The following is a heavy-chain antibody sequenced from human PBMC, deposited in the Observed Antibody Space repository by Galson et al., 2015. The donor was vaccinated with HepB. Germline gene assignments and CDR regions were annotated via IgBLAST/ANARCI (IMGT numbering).Heavy chain of an antibody. J-gene: IGHJ4*02. V-gene: IGHV1-46*01. CDR3: ARGGRGNGSGLGY. CDR1: GYTFTKYY. Sequence: SVKVSCKASGYTFTKYYMQWVRQAPGQGLEWMGIINPSGGSTSYAQKFQGRVTMTRDTSTSTVYMELSSLRSEDTAVYYCARGGRGNGSGLGYWGQGTLVTVSS. D-gene: IGHD3-10*01. CDR2: INPSGGST.